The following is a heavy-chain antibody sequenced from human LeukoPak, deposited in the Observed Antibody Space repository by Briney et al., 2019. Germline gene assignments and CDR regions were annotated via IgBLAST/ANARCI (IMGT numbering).Heavy chain of an antibody. CDR3: ARDVKYDSSGYYRY. Sequence: ASVKVSCKASGYTFTSYAMHWVRQAPGQRLEWMGWINAGNGNTKYSQEFQGRVTITRDTSASTAYMEPSSLRSEDMAVYYCARDVKYDSSGYYRYWGQGTLVTVSS. CDR1: GYTFTSYA. D-gene: IGHD3-22*01. CDR2: INAGNGNT. J-gene: IGHJ4*02. V-gene: IGHV1-3*03.